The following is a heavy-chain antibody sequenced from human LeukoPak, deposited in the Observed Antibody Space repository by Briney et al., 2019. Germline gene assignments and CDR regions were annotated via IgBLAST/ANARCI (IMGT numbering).Heavy chain of an antibody. CDR1: GFTFSSYA. Sequence: GGSLRLSCAASGFTFSSYAMSWVRQAPGKGLEWVSAISGSGGSTYYADSVKGRFTISRDNSKHTLYLQMNSLRAEDTAVYYCAKVTYSSSSKFDYWGQGTLVTVSS. J-gene: IGHJ4*02. CDR3: AKVTYSSSSKFDY. D-gene: IGHD6-6*01. V-gene: IGHV3-23*01. CDR2: ISGSGGST.